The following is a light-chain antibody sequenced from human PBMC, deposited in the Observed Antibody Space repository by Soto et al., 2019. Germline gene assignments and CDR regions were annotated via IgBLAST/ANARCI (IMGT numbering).Light chain of an antibody. J-gene: IGLJ3*02. Sequence: QSALTQPASVSGSPGQSITISCTGTSSDLGGYNFVSWYQHHPGKAPKLMIYQVSNRPSGVSNRFSGSKSGNTASLTISGLQAEDEADYYCCSYTTTSTLVFGGGTKVTVL. CDR3: CSYTTTSTLV. CDR1: SSDLGGYNF. CDR2: QVS. V-gene: IGLV2-14*01.